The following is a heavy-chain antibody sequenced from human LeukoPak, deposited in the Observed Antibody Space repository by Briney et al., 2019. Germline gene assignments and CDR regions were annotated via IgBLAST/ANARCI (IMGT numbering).Heavy chain of an antibody. D-gene: IGHD2-2*01. Sequence: SETLSLTCAVYGGSFSGYYWSWIRQPPGKGLEWIGEINHSGSTNYNPSLKSRVTISVDTSKNQFSLKLSSVTAADTAVYYCAGEVVPAATVWFDPWGQGTLVTVSS. V-gene: IGHV4-34*01. CDR3: AGEVVPAATVWFDP. CDR1: GGSFSGYY. J-gene: IGHJ5*02. CDR2: INHSGST.